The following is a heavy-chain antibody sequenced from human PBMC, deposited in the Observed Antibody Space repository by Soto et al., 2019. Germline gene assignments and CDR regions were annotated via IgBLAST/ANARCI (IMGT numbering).Heavy chain of an antibody. CDR3: AKALGLYCGGDCFDASDV. J-gene: IGHJ3*01. Sequence: EVQLLESGGGLVQPGGCLRLYCAASGLTFNSYAMTWVRQAPGRGLEWVSGVDGSGFTSYHADSVKGRFTIARDNSKNTLYLQMNSLRAEDTAVYYCAKALGLYCGGDCFDASDVWGQGAMVSVSS. CDR1: GLTFNSYA. D-gene: IGHD2-21*02. CDR2: VDGSGFTS. V-gene: IGHV3-23*01.